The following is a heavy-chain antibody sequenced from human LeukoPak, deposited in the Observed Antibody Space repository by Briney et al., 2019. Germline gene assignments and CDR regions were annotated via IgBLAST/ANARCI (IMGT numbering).Heavy chain of an antibody. CDR3: ARDLGVADRPFSLFY. V-gene: IGHV1-2*02. Sequence: ASVKVSCKASGYTFTGYYMHWVRQAPGQGPEWMGWINPKSGVTNYAQKFQGRVTMTSDTSTSTAYMNFSRLRSDDTAMYYCARDLGVADRPFSLFYWGQGTLVTVSS. CDR1: GYTFTGYY. D-gene: IGHD6-6*01. CDR2: INPKSGVT. J-gene: IGHJ4*02.